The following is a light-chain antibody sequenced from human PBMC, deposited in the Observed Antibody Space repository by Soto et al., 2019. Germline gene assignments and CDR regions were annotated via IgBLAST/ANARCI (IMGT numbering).Light chain of an antibody. CDR2: GAS. CDR1: QSVSSD. CDR3: QQSYSTPWT. Sequence: EIVMTQSPSTLSVSPGERATLSCRASQSVSSDLAWYHQKPGQAPRLLIYGASTRATGIPARFSGRGSGTDFTLTISSLQPEDFATYYCQQSYSTPWTFGQGTKVDIK. J-gene: IGKJ1*01. V-gene: IGKV3-15*01.